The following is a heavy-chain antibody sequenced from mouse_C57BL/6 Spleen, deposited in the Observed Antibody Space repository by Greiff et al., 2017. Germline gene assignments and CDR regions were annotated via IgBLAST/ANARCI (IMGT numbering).Heavy chain of an antibody. V-gene: IGHV1-26*01. Sequence: VQLQQSGPELVKPGASVKISCKASGYTFTDYYMNWVKQSHGKSLEWIGDINPNNGGTSYNQKFKGKATLTVDKSSSTAYMELRSLTSEDSAVYYCARPHYYGSSYFDYWGQGTTLTVSS. D-gene: IGHD1-1*01. J-gene: IGHJ2*01. CDR3: ARPHYYGSSYFDY. CDR2: INPNNGGT. CDR1: GYTFTDYY.